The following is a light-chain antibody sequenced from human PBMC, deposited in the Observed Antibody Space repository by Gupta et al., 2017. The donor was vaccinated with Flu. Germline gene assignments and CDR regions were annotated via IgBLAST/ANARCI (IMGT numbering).Light chain of an antibody. CDR3: QSYDSSLRSVV. CDR2: GNS. V-gene: IGLV1-40*01. J-gene: IGLJ2*01. Sequence: QSVLTQPPSVSGAPGQRVTIPCTGSSSNIGAGYDVHWYQQLPGTAPKLLIYGNSNRPSGVPDRFSGSKSGTSASLAITGLQAEDEADYYCQSYDSSLRSVVFGGGTKLTVL. CDR1: SSNIGAGYD.